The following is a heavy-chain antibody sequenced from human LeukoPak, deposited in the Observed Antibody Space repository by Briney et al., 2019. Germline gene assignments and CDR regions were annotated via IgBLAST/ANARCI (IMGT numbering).Heavy chain of an antibody. D-gene: IGHD4-17*01. J-gene: IGHJ4*02. CDR1: GFTFSSYA. V-gene: IGHV3-30-3*01. CDR2: ISYDGSNK. Sequence: PGRSLRLSCAASGFTFSSYAVHWVRQAPGKGLEWVAVISYDGSNKYYADSVKGRFTISRDNSKNTLYLQMNSLRAEDTAVYYCARADGDYNPDYWGQGTLVTVSS. CDR3: ARADGDYNPDY.